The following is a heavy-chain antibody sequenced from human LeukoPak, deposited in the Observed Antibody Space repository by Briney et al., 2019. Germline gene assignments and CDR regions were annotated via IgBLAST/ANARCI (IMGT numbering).Heavy chain of an antibody. CDR2: ISWNSGSI. V-gene: IGHV3-9*01. CDR1: GFTFDDYA. CDR3: AKDLAPLATSGAFDI. J-gene: IGHJ3*02. Sequence: GRSLRLSCAASGFTFDDYAMHWVRQAPGKGLGWVSGISWNSGSIGYADSVKGRFTISRDNAKNSLYLQMNSLRAEDTALYYCAKDLAPLATSGAFDIWGQGTMVTVSS. D-gene: IGHD1-26*01.